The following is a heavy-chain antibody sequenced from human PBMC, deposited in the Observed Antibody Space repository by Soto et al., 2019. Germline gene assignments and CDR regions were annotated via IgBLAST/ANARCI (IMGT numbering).Heavy chain of an antibody. Sequence: EVQLLESGGGLVQPGGSLRLSCAASGFTFSSYAMSWVRQAPGKGLEWVSAISGSGGSTYYADSMKGRFTSSRDNSKNTLTLQLKSLSAEVTAVYYCAKDRGRNTAKGFDYWGQGTLVTFSS. D-gene: IGHD6-25*01. CDR3: AKDRGRNTAKGFDY. J-gene: IGHJ4*02. V-gene: IGHV3-23*01. CDR1: GFTFSSYA. CDR2: ISGSGGST.